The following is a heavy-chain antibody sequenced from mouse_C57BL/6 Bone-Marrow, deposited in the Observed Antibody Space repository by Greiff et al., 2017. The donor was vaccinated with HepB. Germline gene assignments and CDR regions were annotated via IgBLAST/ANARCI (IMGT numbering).Heavy chain of an antibody. CDR1: GFSLTSYG. Sequence: VQLQESGPGLVAPSQSLSITCTVPGFSLTSYGVDWVRQPPGKGLEWLGVIWGGGSTNYNSALMSRLSISKDNSKSQVFLKMNSLQTEDTAMYYCAKHEGKGGYYAIDYWGQGTAVTVSS. CDR2: IWGGGST. J-gene: IGHJ4*01. CDR3: AKHEGKGGYYAIDY. V-gene: IGHV2-9*01. D-gene: IGHD1-3*01.